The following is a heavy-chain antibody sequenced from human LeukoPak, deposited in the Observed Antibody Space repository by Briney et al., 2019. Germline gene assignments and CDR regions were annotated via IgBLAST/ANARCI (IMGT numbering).Heavy chain of an antibody. CDR2: MNPNSGNT. Sequence: ASVKVSCKASGYTFTSYDINWVRQATGQGLEWMGWMNPNSGNTGYAQKFQGRVTITRNTSISTAYMELSSLRADDTAVYYCARDHAFSYYYYYMDVWGKGTTVTVSS. J-gene: IGHJ6*03. CDR1: GYTFTSYD. V-gene: IGHV1-8*03. D-gene: IGHD3-3*01. CDR3: ARDHAFSYYYYYMDV.